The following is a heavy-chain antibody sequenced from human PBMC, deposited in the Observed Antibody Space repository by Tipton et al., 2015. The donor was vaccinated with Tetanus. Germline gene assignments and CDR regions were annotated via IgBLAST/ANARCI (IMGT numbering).Heavy chain of an antibody. CDR1: GYTFATYG. D-gene: IGHD6-19*01. Sequence: QVQLVQSGGEVKKPGASVKVSCKASGYTFATYGISWVRQAPGQGLEWMGWISAYNGDRHSAQNFQGRITMTTEKSTNTAYMELGSLKSDDTAVYYCARLVRQWLVPEDYWGQGTLVTVSS. J-gene: IGHJ4*02. V-gene: IGHV1-18*01. CDR2: ISAYNGDR. CDR3: ARLVRQWLVPEDY.